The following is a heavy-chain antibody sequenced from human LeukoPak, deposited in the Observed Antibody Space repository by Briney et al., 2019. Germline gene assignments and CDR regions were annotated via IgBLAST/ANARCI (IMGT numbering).Heavy chain of an antibody. J-gene: IGHJ4*02. Sequence: PGGSLRLSCAASGFTFSSYAMNWVRQAPGEGLEWVSTINGSGGSTYYADSVKGRFTISRDNSKNTLYLQMNSLRAEDTAVYYCAKQLGYCSDGSCYFPYWGQGTLVTVSS. V-gene: IGHV3-23*01. CDR2: INGSGGST. CDR3: AKQLGYCSDGSCYFPY. D-gene: IGHD2-15*01. CDR1: GFTFSSYA.